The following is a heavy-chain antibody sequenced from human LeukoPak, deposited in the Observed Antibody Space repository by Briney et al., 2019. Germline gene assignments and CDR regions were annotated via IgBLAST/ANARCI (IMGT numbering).Heavy chain of an antibody. CDR2: ISGSGGST. V-gene: IGHV3-23*01. CDR1: GFTFSSYA. J-gene: IGHJ6*03. CDR3: ARDRAYYYYYYMDV. Sequence: GGSLRLSCAASGFTFSSYAMSWVRQAPGKGLEWVPTISGSGGSTYYADSVKGRFTISRDNSKNTLYLEMNSLRAEDTAVYYCARDRAYYYYYYMDVWGKGTTVTVSS.